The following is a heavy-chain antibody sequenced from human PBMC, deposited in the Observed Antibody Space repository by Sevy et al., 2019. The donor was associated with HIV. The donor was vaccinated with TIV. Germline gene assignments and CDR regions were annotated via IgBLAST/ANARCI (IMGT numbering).Heavy chain of an antibody. CDR1: GFTLSDYY. CDR2: ISGSGDTI. J-gene: IGHJ6*02. D-gene: IGHD4-17*01. CDR3: ARDHVKDGDLGDYYYFAMDV. V-gene: IGHV3-11*01. Sequence: GGSLRLSCAGSGFTLSDYYMTWIRQAPGKGLQWISYISGSGDTIYYAESVKGRFTISRDSAKNSLFLQMNSLRVEDTAVYYCARDHVKDGDLGDYYYFAMDVWGQGTTVTVSS.